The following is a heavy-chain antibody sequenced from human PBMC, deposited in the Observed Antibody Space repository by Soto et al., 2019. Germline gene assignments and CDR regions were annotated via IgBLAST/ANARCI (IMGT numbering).Heavy chain of an antibody. D-gene: IGHD3-10*01. J-gene: IGHJ5*02. V-gene: IGHV1-46*01. CDR3: XRDRPHAWFDP. CDR2: IDPDSGRT. Sequence: QVQLVQSGAEVKEPGASVKVSCKASGYTFTSYWXXWVRQAPGQGLEWVAMIDPDSGRTNYAQVLQGXXXXXXXXXXXXXXXXXXXXXXXXXXXYYXXRDRPHAWFDPWGQGTLVTVSS. CDR1: GYTFTSYW.